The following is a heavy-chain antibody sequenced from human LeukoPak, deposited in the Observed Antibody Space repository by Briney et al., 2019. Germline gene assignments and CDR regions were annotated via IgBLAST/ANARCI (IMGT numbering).Heavy chain of an antibody. CDR3: ARGATYRLDYDFWSGPNWFDP. J-gene: IGHJ5*02. D-gene: IGHD3-3*01. V-gene: IGHV4-34*01. Sequence: PSETLSLTCAVYGVSFSGYYWSWLRQPPGKGLEWIGEINHSGSTNYNPSLKSRVTISVDTSKNQFSLKLSSMTAADTAVYYCARGATYRLDYDFWSGPNWFDPWGQGTLVTVSS. CDR1: GVSFSGYY. CDR2: INHSGST.